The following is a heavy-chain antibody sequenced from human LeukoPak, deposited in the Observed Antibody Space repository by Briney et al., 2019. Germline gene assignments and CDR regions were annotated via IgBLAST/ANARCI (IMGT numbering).Heavy chain of an antibody. D-gene: IGHD6-19*01. CDR2: INHSGST. J-gene: IGHJ1*01. Sequence: SETLSLTCAVYGGSFSGYYWSWIRQPPGKGLEWIGEINHSGSTNYNPSLKSRVTISVDTSKNQFSPKLSFVTAADTAVYYCARRWLVSYFQHWGQGTLVTVSS. CDR1: GGSFSGYY. V-gene: IGHV4-34*01. CDR3: ARRWLVSYFQH.